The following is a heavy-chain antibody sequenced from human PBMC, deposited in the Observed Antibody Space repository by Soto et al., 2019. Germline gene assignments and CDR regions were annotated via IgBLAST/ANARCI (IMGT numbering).Heavy chain of an antibody. CDR3: AGRPEIHPR. J-gene: IGHJ4*02. CDR2: IHRAGVT. D-gene: IGHD1-26*01. Sequence: QVHLQESGPGLVKPSETLSLTCAISGGSTSSSDWWTWVRQPPGEGLEWIGEIHRAGVTNYTSSRKCRLTISLDHSRIHFPLSLPSVAAAAAAVYFCAGRPEIHPRWGQGILVPVSS. V-gene: IGHV4-4*02. CDR1: GGSTSSSDW.